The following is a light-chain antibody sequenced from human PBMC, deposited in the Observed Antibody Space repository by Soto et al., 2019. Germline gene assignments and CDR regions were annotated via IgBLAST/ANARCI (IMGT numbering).Light chain of an antibody. Sequence: EIVLTQSPATLSLSPGERATLSCRASQSVRSYLAWYQQKPGHAPRLLIYDASNRATGIPARFSGSGSGTDFTLTISSLEPEDFAVYYCQQRNIWPLTFGQGTKVEVK. CDR1: QSVRSY. J-gene: IGKJ1*01. V-gene: IGKV3-11*01. CDR3: QQRNIWPLT. CDR2: DAS.